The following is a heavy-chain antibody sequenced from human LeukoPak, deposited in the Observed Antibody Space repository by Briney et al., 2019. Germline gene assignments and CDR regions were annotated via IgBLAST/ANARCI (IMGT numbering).Heavy chain of an antibody. CDR3: ARAGLGSMDV. V-gene: IGHV1-69*04. J-gene: IGHJ6*02. CDR2: IIPIFGIA. D-gene: IGHD3-10*01. CDR1: GGTFSSYA. Sequence: SVKVSRKASGGTFSSYAISWVRQAPGQGLEWMGRIIPIFGIANYAQKFQGRVTTTADKSTSTAYMEPSSLRSEDTAVYYCARAGLGSMDVWGQGTTVTVSS.